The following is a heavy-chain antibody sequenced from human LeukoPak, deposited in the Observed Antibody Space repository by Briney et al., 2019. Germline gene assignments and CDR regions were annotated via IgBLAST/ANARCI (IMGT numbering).Heavy chain of an antibody. CDR3: ARAVKESGYDWPPGYYYYYMDV. J-gene: IGHJ6*03. CDR2: IKQDGSEK. CDR1: GFTFSSYC. D-gene: IGHD5-12*01. Sequence: GGSLRLSCAASGFTFSSYCMSWVRQAPGKGLEWVANIKQDGSEKYYVDSVKGRFTISRDNAKNSLYLQMNSLRAEDTAVYYCARAVKESGYDWPPGYYYYYMDVWGKGTTVTVSS. V-gene: IGHV3-7*01.